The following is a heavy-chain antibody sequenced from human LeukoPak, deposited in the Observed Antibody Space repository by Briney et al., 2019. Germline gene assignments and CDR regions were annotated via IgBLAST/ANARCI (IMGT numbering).Heavy chain of an antibody. V-gene: IGHV3-30*18. CDR2: ISYDGSNK. CDR3: AKDLHYYDSSGYYFPLDY. D-gene: IGHD3-22*01. Sequence: PGGSLRLSCAASGFTFRSYGIHWVRQAPGKGLEWVAVISYDGSNKYYADSVKGRFTISRDNSKNTLYLHMNSLRAEDTAVYYCAKDLHYYDSSGYYFPLDYWGQGTLVTVSS. J-gene: IGHJ4*02. CDR1: GFTFRSYG.